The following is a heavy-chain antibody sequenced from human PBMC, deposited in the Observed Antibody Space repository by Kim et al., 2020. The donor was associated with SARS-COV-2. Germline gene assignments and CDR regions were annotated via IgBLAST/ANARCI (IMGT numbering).Heavy chain of an antibody. CDR2: IYYSGST. Sequence: SETLSLTCTGSGVSISSSSYYWGGIRQPPGKGLEWIGSIYYSGSTYYNPSLKRRVTISVDTSKNQFSLKLSSVTTADTAVYYCARHGHITMIVVVIIPGWFDPWGQGTLVTVSS. D-gene: IGHD3-22*01. V-gene: IGHV4-39*01. CDR3: ARHGHITMIVVVIIPGWFDP. J-gene: IGHJ5*02. CDR1: GVSISSSSYY.